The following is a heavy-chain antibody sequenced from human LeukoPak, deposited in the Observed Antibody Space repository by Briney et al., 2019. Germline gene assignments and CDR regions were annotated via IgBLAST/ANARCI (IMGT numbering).Heavy chain of an antibody. Sequence: GGSLRLSCAASGFTFSSYWMSWVRHAPGKGLEWVANIKQDGSEKYYVDSVKGRFTISRDNAKNSLYLQMNSLRAEDTAVYYCARNKPTLDIVATSPPDYWGQGTLVTVSS. D-gene: IGHD5-12*01. CDR1: GFTFSSYW. CDR3: ARNKPTLDIVATSPPDY. V-gene: IGHV3-7*01. J-gene: IGHJ4*02. CDR2: IKQDGSEK.